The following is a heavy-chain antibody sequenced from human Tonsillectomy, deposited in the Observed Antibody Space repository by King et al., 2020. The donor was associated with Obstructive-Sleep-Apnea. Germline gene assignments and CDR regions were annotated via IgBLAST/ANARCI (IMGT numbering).Heavy chain of an antibody. V-gene: IGHV3-7*03. Sequence: VQLVESGGGLVQPGGSLRLSCAASGFTFSNYWMTWVRQAPGKGLEWVANIKEDGSEKDYVESVKVRFTISRDNVKNSLFLHMNSLRAEDTAVYYCAKDSYGDNPDVFDIWGQGTTVTVSS. CDR1: GFTFSNYW. J-gene: IGHJ3*02. D-gene: IGHD4-17*01. CDR3: AKDSYGDNPDVFDI. CDR2: IKEDGSEK.